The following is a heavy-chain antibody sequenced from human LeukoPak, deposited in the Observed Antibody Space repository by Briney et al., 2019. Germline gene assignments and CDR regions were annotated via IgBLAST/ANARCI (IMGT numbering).Heavy chain of an antibody. J-gene: IGHJ4*02. CDR2: ISSSSGYI. Sequence: GGSLRLSCAASGFSFSSYAMNWVRQAPGKGLEWVSSISSSSGYIYYADSVKGRFTISRDNAKNSLYLQMNSLRAEDTAVYYCARGNSVAGTDISYWGQGTLVTVSS. CDR1: GFSFSSYA. D-gene: IGHD6-19*01. V-gene: IGHV3-21*01. CDR3: ARGNSVAGTDISY.